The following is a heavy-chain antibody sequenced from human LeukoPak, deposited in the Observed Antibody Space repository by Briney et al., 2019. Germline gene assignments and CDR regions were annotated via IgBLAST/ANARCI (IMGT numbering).Heavy chain of an antibody. D-gene: IGHD6-13*01. CDR2: ISAYNGNT. CDR1: GYTFTSYG. Sequence: GASVKVSCKASGYTFTSYGISWVRQAPGQGLEWMGWISAYNGNTNYAQKLQGRVTMTTDTSTSTAYMELRSLRSDDTAVYYCARVVSIAAAGTRKINWFDPWGQGTLVTVSS. V-gene: IGHV1-18*01. CDR3: ARVVSIAAAGTRKINWFDP. J-gene: IGHJ5*02.